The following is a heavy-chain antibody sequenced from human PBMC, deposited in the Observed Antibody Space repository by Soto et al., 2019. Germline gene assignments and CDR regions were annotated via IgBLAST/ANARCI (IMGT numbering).Heavy chain of an antibody. V-gene: IGHV3-49*05. D-gene: IGHD6-19*01. Sequence: EVQLVESGGGLVKPGGSLRLSCTTSGFTFGDYPMSWFRQAPGKGLEWVNFIRSKSYGGTTEYAASVKGRFTISRDDSKSIAYLQISSLKTEDTAMYYCARGGSVAVDAFDIWGKGTMVTVSP. CDR3: ARGGSVAVDAFDI. J-gene: IGHJ3*02. CDR2: IRSKSYGGTT. CDR1: GFTFGDYP.